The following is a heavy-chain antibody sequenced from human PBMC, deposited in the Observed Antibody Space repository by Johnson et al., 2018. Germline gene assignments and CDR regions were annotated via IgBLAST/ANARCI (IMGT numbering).Heavy chain of an antibody. J-gene: IGHJ3*02. Sequence: VQLVESGGGLVKPGGSLRLSCAASGFTFSSYSMNWVRQAPGKGLEWVSSISSSSSYIHYADSVKGRFTISRDNSKKTTYLQMNSLRAEDTAVYYCARGRWGYSNELDAFDIWGQGTMVTVSS. V-gene: IGHV3-21*01. CDR3: ARGRWGYSNELDAFDI. CDR2: ISSSSSYI. CDR1: GFTFSSYS. D-gene: IGHD4-11*01.